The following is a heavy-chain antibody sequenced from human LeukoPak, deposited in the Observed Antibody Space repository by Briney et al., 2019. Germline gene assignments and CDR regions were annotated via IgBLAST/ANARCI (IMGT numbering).Heavy chain of an antibody. D-gene: IGHD4-17*01. V-gene: IGHV4-39*01. CDR2: IYYSGST. CDR1: GGSISSSSYY. CDR3: ARQERLRSIDY. Sequence: SETLSLTCTVSGGSISSSSYYWGWIRQPPGKGLEWIGSIYYSGSTYYNPSLKSRVTISVDTSKNQFSLKLSSVTAADTAVYYCARQERLRSIDYWGQGTLVTVSS. J-gene: IGHJ4*02.